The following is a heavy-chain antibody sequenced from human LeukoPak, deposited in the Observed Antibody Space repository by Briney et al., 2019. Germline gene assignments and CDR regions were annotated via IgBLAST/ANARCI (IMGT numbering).Heavy chain of an antibody. CDR3: ARARRGYSYVIDY. D-gene: IGHD5-18*01. V-gene: IGHV3-66*01. J-gene: IGHJ4*02. CDR2: IYSDGST. Sequence: AGGSLRLSCAVSGSTVSSNYMSWVRQAPGKGLEWVSVIYSDGSTYYADSVKGRFTISRDNSKNTLYLQMNSLRVDDTAVYYCARARRGYSYVIDYWGQGTLVTVSS. CDR1: GSTVSSNY.